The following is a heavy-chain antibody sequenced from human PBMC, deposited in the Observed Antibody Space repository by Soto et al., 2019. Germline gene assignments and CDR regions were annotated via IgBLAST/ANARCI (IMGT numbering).Heavy chain of an antibody. Sequence: QITLNESGPPVVNPAETLTLTCTFSGFSLTTSGVGVGWIRQSPGKAPEWLALIYWDDDKRYSASLKSRLTITKDTSKNQVVLTMASVDPADTATYYCAHRILRTVFGLVTTTAIYSDFWGQGTPVVVSS. J-gene: IGHJ4*02. CDR3: AHRILRTVFGLVTTTAIYSDF. CDR2: IYWDDDK. V-gene: IGHV2-5*02. D-gene: IGHD3-3*01. CDR1: GFSLTTSGVG.